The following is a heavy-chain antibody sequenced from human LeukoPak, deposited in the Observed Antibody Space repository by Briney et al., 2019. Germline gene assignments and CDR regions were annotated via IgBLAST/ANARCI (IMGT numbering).Heavy chain of an antibody. CDR3: ARVVGARGYYYGMDV. CDR1: GYTFTGYY. J-gene: IGHJ6*02. D-gene: IGHD2-21*01. Sequence: ASVKVSCKASGYTFTGYYMHWVRQAPGQGLEWMGIINPSGGSTSYAQKFQGRVTMTRDTSTSTVYMELSSLRSEDTAVYYCARVVGARGYYYGMDVWGQGTTVTVSS. V-gene: IGHV1-46*01. CDR2: INPSGGST.